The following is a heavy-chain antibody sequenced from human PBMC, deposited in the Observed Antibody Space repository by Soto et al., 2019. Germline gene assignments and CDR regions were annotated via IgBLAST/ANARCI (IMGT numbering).Heavy chain of an antibody. CDR3: ANGGTGEGYFDN. Sequence: EVQLLESGGGLVQPGGSRRLSCVASGFPFSSYAMSWVRKAPGTGLEWVSAISDNGGSTYYADSVKGRFTISRDNSKNTLYLQMNRLRAEDTAVYYCANGGTGEGYFDNWGQGTQITVSS. J-gene: IGHJ4*02. CDR2: ISDNGGST. V-gene: IGHV3-23*01. D-gene: IGHD7-27*01. CDR1: GFPFSSYA.